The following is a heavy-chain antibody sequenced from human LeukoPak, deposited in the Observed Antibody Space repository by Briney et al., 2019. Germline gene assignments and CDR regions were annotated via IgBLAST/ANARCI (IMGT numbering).Heavy chain of an antibody. CDR2: IYPGDSDT. J-gene: IGHJ4*02. Sequence: GESLKISCKGSGYSLTSYWIGWVRQMPGKGLEWMGIIYPGDSDTRYSPSFQGQVTISADKSISTAYLQWSSLKASDTAMYYCALDYYGSGSYYSEFDYWGQGTLVTVSS. D-gene: IGHD3-10*01. CDR3: ALDYYGSGSYYSEFDY. V-gene: IGHV5-51*01. CDR1: GYSLTSYW.